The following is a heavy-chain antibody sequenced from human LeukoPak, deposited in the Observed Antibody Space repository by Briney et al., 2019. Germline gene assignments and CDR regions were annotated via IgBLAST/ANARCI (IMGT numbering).Heavy chain of an antibody. CDR3: ASTSPRGDSSGYYYVD. D-gene: IGHD3-22*01. Sequence: ASVKVFCKASGYTFTSYYMHWVRQAPGQGLEWMGIINPSGGSTSYAQKFQGRVTITTDESTSTAYMELSSVRSEDTAVYYCASTSPRGDSSGYYYVDWGQGTLVTVSS. CDR1: GYTFTSYY. CDR2: INPSGGST. J-gene: IGHJ4*02. V-gene: IGHV1-46*01.